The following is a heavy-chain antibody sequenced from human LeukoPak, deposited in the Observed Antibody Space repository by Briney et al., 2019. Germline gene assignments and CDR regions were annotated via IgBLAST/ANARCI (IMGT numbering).Heavy chain of an antibody. CDR1: GYTFTGYY. Sequence: ASVKVSCKASGYTFTGYYMHWVRQAPGQGLEWMGWINPNSGGTNYAQRFQGRVTMTRDTSINTAYLELSRLRSDDTAVYYCARDLGYCSSTSCYDWFEYWGQGTLVTVSS. J-gene: IGHJ5*01. CDR3: ARDLGYCSSTSCYDWFEY. CDR2: INPNSGGT. D-gene: IGHD2-2*01. V-gene: IGHV1-2*02.